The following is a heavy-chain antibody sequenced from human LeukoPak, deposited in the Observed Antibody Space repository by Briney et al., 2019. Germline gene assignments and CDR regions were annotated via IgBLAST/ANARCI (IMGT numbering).Heavy chain of an antibody. D-gene: IGHD3/OR15-3a*01. CDR2: IWYDGSNK. CDR1: GFTFSRYG. CDR3: ARDFSQFFDWFLSGET. V-gene: IGHV3-33*01. J-gene: IGHJ5*02. Sequence: GGSLRLSCAASGFTFSRYGMHWVRQAPGKGLEWVAVIWYDGSNKYYADSVKGQFTISRDNSKNTLYVQMNSLRVEDTAVYFCARDFSQFFDWFLSGETWGQGPLVTVSS.